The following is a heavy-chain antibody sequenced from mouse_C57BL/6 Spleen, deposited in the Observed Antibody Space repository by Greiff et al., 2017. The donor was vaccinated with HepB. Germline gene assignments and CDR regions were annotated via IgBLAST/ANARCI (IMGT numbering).Heavy chain of an antibody. J-gene: IGHJ2*01. CDR1: GYAFSSSW. CDR3: ARDGNFDY. D-gene: IGHD2-1*01. CDR2: IYPGDGDT. Sequence: VQLQQSGPELVKPGASVKISCKASGYAFSSSWMNWVKQRPGKGLEWIGRIYPGDGDTNYNGKFKGKATLTADKSSSTAYMQLSSLTSEDSAVYFWARDGNFDYWGQGTTLTVSS. V-gene: IGHV1-82*01.